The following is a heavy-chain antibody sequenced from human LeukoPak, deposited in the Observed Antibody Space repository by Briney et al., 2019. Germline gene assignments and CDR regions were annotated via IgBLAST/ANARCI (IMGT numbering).Heavy chain of an antibody. CDR3: ARRVVPAAKDYYYYYYYMDV. V-gene: IGHV3-7*01. D-gene: IGHD2-2*01. Sequence: GGSLRLSCAASGFTFSSYWMSWVRQAPGKGLEWVANIKQDGSEKYYVDSVKGRFTISRDNAKNSLYLQMNSLRAEDTAVYYCARRVVPAAKDYYYYYYYMDVWGKGTTVTVSS. CDR2: IKQDGSEK. CDR1: GFTFSSYW. J-gene: IGHJ6*03.